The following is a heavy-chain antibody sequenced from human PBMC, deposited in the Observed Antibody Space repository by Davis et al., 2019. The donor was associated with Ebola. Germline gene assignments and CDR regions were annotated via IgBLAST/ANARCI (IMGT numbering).Heavy chain of an antibody. D-gene: IGHD6-6*01. CDR3: AREKGSAIPNLNWFDP. CDR2: IKQDGSEK. J-gene: IGHJ5*02. CDR1: GFTFSSYW. V-gene: IGHV3-7*01. Sequence: PGGSLRLSCAASGFTFSSYWMSWVRQAPGKGLEWVANIKQDGSEKYYVDSVKGRFTISRDNAKNSLYLQMNSLRAEDTAVYYCAREKGSAIPNLNWFDPWGQGTLVTVSS.